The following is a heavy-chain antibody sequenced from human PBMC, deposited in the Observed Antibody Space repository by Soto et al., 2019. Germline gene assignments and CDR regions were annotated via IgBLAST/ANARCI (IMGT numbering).Heavy chain of an antibody. D-gene: IGHD2-21*02. Sequence: HPGESRRLSCGACGCTFTKYSMSWVRQAPGKGVEGVAYSGSGRTIYYAGSVKGRFAISRDNAKNSPYLQMKSLRDEATAVYYCARDLHAYCGGDCYFGYWGKGTLVTVSA. V-gene: IGHV3-48*02. J-gene: IGHJ4*02. CDR1: GCTFTKYS. CDR2: SGSGRTI. CDR3: ARDLHAYCGGDCYFGY.